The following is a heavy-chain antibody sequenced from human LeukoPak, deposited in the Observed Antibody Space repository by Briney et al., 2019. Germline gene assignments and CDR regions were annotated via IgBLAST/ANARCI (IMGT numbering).Heavy chain of an antibody. D-gene: IGHD6-19*01. CDR3: ARDPSSGWYYFDY. Sequence: GGSLRLSCAASGFTFSSYSMNWVRQAPGKGLEWVSYISDSSTTIYYADSVKGRFTISRDNAKNSLYLQMSSLRADDTAVYYCARDPSSGWYYFDYWGQGTLVTVSS. J-gene: IGHJ4*02. V-gene: IGHV3-48*04. CDR2: ISDSSTTI. CDR1: GFTFSSYS.